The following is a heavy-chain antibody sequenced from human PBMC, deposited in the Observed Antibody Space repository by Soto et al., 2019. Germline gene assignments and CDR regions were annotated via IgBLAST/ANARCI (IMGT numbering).Heavy chain of an antibody. V-gene: IGHV3-74*01. J-gene: IGHJ6*02. CDR3: ARGGLLVGALDV. CDR2: SNNDGSST. Sequence: EVQLVESGGGLVQPGGSLRLSCVASGFTFSSYWMHWVRQVPGKGLVWVSRSNNDGSSTNYADSVKGRFTISRDDAKSTLYLQMNSLRAEDTAVYYCARGGLLVGALDVWGQGTTVTVSS. D-gene: IGHD3-10*01. CDR1: GFTFSSYW.